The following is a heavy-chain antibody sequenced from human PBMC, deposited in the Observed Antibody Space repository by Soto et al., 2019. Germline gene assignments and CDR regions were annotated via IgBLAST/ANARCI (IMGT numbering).Heavy chain of an antibody. V-gene: IGHV3-23*01. CDR3: AKGSSGPRGAFDI. D-gene: IGHD6-19*01. CDR1: GFTFSNYV. Sequence: EVQLLESGGDLVQPGGSLRLSCAASGFTFSNYVMTWVRQAPGKGLEWVSAISGSGGSTYYADSVKGRFTISRDNSKNTLYLQMNSLRAEDTAVYYCAKGSSGPRGAFDIWGQGTMVTVSS. CDR2: ISGSGGST. J-gene: IGHJ3*02.